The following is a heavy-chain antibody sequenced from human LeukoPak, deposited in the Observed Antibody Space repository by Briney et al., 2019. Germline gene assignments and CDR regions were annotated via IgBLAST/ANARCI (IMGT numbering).Heavy chain of an antibody. CDR3: AKEYRGYDFDY. J-gene: IGHJ4*02. D-gene: IGHD5-12*01. CDR1: GFTLRSYD. CDR2: TSGSGVNS. V-gene: IGHV3-23*01. Sequence: GGSLRLSCAASGFTLRSYDMSWVRQAPGKGLEWVAATSGSGVNSYYADSVRGRFTTSRDNNQTTLYLQMDMLRAEDTALYYCAKEYRGYDFDYWGQGTLVTVSS.